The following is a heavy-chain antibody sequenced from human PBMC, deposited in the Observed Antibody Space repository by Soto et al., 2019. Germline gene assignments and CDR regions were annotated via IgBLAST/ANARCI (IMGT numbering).Heavy chain of an antibody. CDR3: TTAWIRAVAGRMDY. Sequence: GGSLRLSCAASGFTFSNAWMSWVRQAPGKGLEWVGRIKSKTDGGTTSYAAPVKGRFTIARDDSKNTLYLQMNSLQTEDTAVYYCTTAWIRAVAGRMDYWGQGTLVTVSS. J-gene: IGHJ4*02. CDR1: GFTFSNAW. CDR2: IKSKTDGGTT. V-gene: IGHV3-15*01. D-gene: IGHD6-19*01.